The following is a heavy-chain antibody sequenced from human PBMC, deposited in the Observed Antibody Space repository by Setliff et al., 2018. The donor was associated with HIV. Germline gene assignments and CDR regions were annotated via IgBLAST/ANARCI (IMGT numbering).Heavy chain of an antibody. D-gene: IGHD3-22*01. CDR1: GYSISSGSY. Sequence: SETLSLTCIVSGYSISSGSYWGWIRQPPGKGLEWIGSIHHSGNTYYNPSLESRLTISVDTSKNQFSLNLTSVTAADTAVYYCASRIYYYDSNNFLREEGFDPWGQGTLVTVSS. CDR2: IHHSGNT. J-gene: IGHJ5*02. V-gene: IGHV4-38-2*02. CDR3: ASRIYYYDSNNFLREEGFDP.